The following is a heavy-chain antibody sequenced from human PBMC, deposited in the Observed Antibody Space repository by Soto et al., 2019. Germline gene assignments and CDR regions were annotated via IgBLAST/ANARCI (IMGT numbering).Heavy chain of an antibody. J-gene: IGHJ4*02. CDR2: ISKDGDKK. Sequence: PGGSLRLSCAASGFTFSNYSMHWVRQAPGKGLEWVAVISKDGDKKYYADSVKGRFTISRDNSKNTLYLQMNSLRPEDTAVRYCERQWSVANPGYWGQGTQVTFSS. CDR1: GFTFSNYS. CDR3: ERQWSVANPGY. D-gene: IGHD5-12*01. V-gene: IGHV3-30-3*01.